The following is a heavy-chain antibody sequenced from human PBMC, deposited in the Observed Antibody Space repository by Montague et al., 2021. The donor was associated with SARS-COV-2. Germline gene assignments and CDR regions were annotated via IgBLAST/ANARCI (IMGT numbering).Heavy chain of an antibody. V-gene: IGHV2-5*01. CDR2: IYLPSDN. CDR1: GFSLRSDDEG. D-gene: IGHD3-10*01. CDR3: AHRGMIRGLIFDY. J-gene: IGHJ4*02. Sequence: PALVKPTQTLTLTCTFSGFSLRSDDEGVAWFRQSPVQALEWLAVIYLPSDNRYRPSLQRRLTITKDTSENQVVLTMTNMDPVDTATYYCAHRGMIRGLIFDYWGQGTLVTVSS.